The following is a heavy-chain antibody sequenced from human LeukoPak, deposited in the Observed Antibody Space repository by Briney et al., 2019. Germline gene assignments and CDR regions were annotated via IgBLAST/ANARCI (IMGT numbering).Heavy chain of an antibody. D-gene: IGHD6-19*01. V-gene: IGHV3-23*01. Sequence: GGSLKLSCAASGLILSNSAMTWVRQAPGKGLQWVSGIDTKGTRTYYTDSVKGRFSISRDNSKNTLYLQMNSLRAEDTAVYYCARDVAVAGGVNRFDPWGQGALVTVSS. CDR3: ARDVAVAGGVNRFDP. CDR1: GLILSNSA. J-gene: IGHJ5*02. CDR2: IDTKGTRT.